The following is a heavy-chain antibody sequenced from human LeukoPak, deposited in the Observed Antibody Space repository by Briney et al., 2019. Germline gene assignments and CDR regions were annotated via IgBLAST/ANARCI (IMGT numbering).Heavy chain of an antibody. CDR3: VSQYFDF. CDR1: GFTFNNAW. V-gene: IGHV3-15*01. Sequence: GGSLRLSCAGSGFTFNNAWMSWVRQAPGKGLEWVGRIKSKTDGGTTDYAAPVKDRFTISRDDSKNTVYLQMNGLKTEDTAVYYCVSQYFDFWGQGTLVTVSS. J-gene: IGHJ4*02. CDR2: IKSKTDGGTT.